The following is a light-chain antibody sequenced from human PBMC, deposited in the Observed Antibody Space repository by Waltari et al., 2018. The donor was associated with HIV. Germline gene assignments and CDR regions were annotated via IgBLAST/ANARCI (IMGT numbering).Light chain of an antibody. V-gene: IGLV1-44*01. CDR1: SSNIGSNI. Sequence: QSVLTQPPSASGTPGQRVSISSSGSSSNIGSNIVNWYQQLPGTAPKLLIYSNNQRPSGVPDRFSGSKSGTSASLAISGLQSEDEADYYCAAWDDSLNAWVFGGGTKLTVL. CDR3: AAWDDSLNAWV. CDR2: SNN. J-gene: IGLJ3*02.